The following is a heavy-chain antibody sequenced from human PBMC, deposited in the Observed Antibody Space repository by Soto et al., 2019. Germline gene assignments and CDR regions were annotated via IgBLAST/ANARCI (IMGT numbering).Heavy chain of an antibody. CDR1: SGSLSGYY. Sequence: SETLSLTCSLYSGSLSGYYWSWIRQPPGKGLEWIGEISPSGTTNYSPSPKSRVSISVDTSKNQFSLNLTSLTAADTAVYYCARAPKVSGSAQTRPDFWGQGSLVTVSS. J-gene: IGHJ4*02. CDR3: ARAPKVSGSAQTRPDF. V-gene: IGHV4-34*01. CDR2: ISPSGTT. D-gene: IGHD6-6*01.